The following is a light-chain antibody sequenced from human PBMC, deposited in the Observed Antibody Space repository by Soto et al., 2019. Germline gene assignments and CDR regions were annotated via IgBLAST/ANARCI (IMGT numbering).Light chain of an antibody. CDR1: QSISKW. CDR3: QHYNSHSET. V-gene: IGKV1-5*03. Sequence: DIQMTQSPSTLSASVGDRVTITCRASQSISKWLAWHQQKPGKAPKVLIYEASNLQSGVPSRFSGSGSGTEFTLTISSLQPDDFATYYCQHYNSHSETFGQGTKV. CDR2: EAS. J-gene: IGKJ1*01.